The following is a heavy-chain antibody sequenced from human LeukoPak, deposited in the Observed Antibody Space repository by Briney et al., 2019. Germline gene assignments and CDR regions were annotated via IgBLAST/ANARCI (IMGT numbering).Heavy chain of an antibody. D-gene: IGHD2-15*01. Sequence: SETLSLTCTVSGGSISSYYWSWIRQPPGKGLEWIGYIYYSGSTYYNPSLKSRVTISVDTSKNQFSLKLSSVTAADTAVYYCAYCSGGSCYHWGQGTLVTVSS. CDR3: AYCSGGSCYH. CDR1: GGSISSYY. J-gene: IGHJ5*02. CDR2: IYYSGST. V-gene: IGHV4-59*06.